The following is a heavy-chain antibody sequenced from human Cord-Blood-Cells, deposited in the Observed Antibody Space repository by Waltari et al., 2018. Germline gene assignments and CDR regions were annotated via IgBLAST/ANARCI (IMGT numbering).Heavy chain of an antibody. CDR1: GFTFSSYS. CDR3: ARDERYGSGSYYFDY. J-gene: IGHJ4*02. Sequence: EVQLVESGGGLVKPGGSLRLSCAASGFTFSSYSMNWVRQAPGKGLVWVSSISSNSSYIYDADSVKGLFTISRDNAKNSLYLQMNSLRAEDTAVYYCARDERYGSGSYYFDYWGQGTLVTVSS. V-gene: IGHV3-21*01. D-gene: IGHD3-10*01. CDR2: ISSNSSYI.